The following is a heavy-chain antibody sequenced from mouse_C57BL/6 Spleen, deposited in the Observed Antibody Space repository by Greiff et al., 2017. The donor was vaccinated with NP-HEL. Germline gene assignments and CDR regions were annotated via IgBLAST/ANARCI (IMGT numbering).Heavy chain of an antibody. D-gene: IGHD6-1*01. CDR3: ARAYPLYAMDY. CDR2: IYPGDGDT. J-gene: IGHJ4*01. CDR1: GYAFSSSW. Sequence: QVQLKESGPELVKPGASVKISCKASGYAFSSSWMNWVKQRPGKGLEWIGRIYPGDGDTNYNGKFKGKATLTADKSSSTAYMQLSSLTSEDSAVYFCARAYPLYAMDYWGQGTSVTVSS. V-gene: IGHV1-82*01.